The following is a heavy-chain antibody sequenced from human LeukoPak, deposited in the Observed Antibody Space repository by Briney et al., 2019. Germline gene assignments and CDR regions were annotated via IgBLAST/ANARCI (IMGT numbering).Heavy chain of an antibody. CDR2: ITNTGRST. D-gene: IGHD6-25*01. CDR1: GFSLSSYF. J-gene: IGHJ4*02. CDR3: ARGASGNYHVFDS. V-gene: IGHV3-11*04. Sequence: GGSLRLSCEASGFSLSSYFISWIRQAPGKGLEWISYITNTGRSTNYADAVKGRFTISRDNGKQSIYLEMTDLRAEDTAVYYCARGASGNYHVFDSWGQGTMVIVSS.